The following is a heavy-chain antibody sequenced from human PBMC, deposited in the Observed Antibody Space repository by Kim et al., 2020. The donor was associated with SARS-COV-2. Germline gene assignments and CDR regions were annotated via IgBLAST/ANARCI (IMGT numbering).Heavy chain of an antibody. J-gene: IGHJ4*02. CDR2: ISYDGSNK. CDR1: GFTFSSYA. CDR3: ARDAGDIVVVPAALIDY. V-gene: IGHV3-30-3*01. Sequence: GGSLRLSCAASGFTFSSYAMHWVRQAPGKGLEWVAVISYDGSNKYYADSVKGRFTISRDNSKNTLYLQMNSLRAEDTAVYYCARDAGDIVVVPAALIDYWGQGTLVTVSS. D-gene: IGHD2-2*01.